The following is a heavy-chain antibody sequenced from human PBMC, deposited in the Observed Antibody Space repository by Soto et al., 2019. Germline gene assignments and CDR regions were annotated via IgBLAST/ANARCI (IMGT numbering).Heavy chain of an antibody. V-gene: IGHV3-15*01. CDR1: GFTFSNAW. J-gene: IGHJ6*03. CDR3: TSGAWNYYPYNYMDI. D-gene: IGHD1-7*01. CDR2: IKSKTDGGTT. Sequence: GGSLRLSCAASGFTFSNAWMSWVRQAPGKGLEWVGHIKSKTDGGTTDYAAPVKGRFTISRDESKNTLYLQMNSLKTEDTAVYYCTSGAWNYYPYNYMDIWGKGTTVTVSS.